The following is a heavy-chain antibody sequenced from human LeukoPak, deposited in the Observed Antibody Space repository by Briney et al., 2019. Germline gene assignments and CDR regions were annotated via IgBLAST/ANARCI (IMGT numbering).Heavy chain of an antibody. CDR3: ARRGYSDSSGYDY. D-gene: IGHD3-22*01. CDR1: GFTFKNYA. CDR2: ISGDSTDI. Sequence: GGSLRLSCATSGFTFKNYAMNWVRQAPGKGLEWVSSISGDSTDIYYADSVMGRSTISRDNAKNSLYLQINSLRAEDTAIYYCARRGYSDSSGYDYWDQGTLVTVSS. J-gene: IGHJ4*02. V-gene: IGHV3-21*01.